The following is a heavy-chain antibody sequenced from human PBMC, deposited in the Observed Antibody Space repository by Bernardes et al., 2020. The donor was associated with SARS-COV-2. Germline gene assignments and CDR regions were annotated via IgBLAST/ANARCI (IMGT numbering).Heavy chain of an antibody. V-gene: IGHV3-23*01. CDR1: GFTFSSYA. D-gene: IGHD3-22*01. CDR2: ISGSGGST. Sequence: GYLSPSCAASGFTFSSYAMSWVRQAPGKGLEWVSAISGSGGSTYYADSVKGRFTISRDNSKNTLYLQMNSLRAEDTAVYYCAKHGLGDYYDSSGYYHYYFDYWGQGTLVTVSS. CDR3: AKHGLGDYYDSSGYYHYYFDY. J-gene: IGHJ4*02.